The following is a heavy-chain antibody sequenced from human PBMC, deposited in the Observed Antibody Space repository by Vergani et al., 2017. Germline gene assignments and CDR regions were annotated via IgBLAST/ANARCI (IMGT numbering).Heavy chain of an antibody. V-gene: IGHV4-39*07. CDR1: GGSVDSRKHY. CDR3: ARVWSWENKKTDYVWGSYRLIEYGMDV. D-gene: IGHD3-16*02. J-gene: IGHJ6*02. Sequence: QVQLHESGPGLVKPSETLSLTCTVSGGSVDSRKHYWGWIRQPPGKGLEWIGTVSYSGSTYYNPSLKSRVTISVDTSKNQFSLKLSSVTAADTAVYYCARVWSWENKKTDYVWGSYRLIEYGMDVWGQGTTVTVSS. CDR2: VSYSGST.